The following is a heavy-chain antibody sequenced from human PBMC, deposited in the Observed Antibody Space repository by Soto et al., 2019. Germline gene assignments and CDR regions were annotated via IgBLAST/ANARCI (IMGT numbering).Heavy chain of an antibody. Sequence: EVQLLVSGGGLVQPGESLRLSCAASGSTLSSYAMSWVRHAPGKGLERVSSISGSGVSTYYADSVKGRFTISRDNSKDTLYLQMNSLRAEDTAVYYCAKDSADCSGAAGNSYFCFSGMDFWGQGTTVTVSS. D-gene: IGHD2-15*01. V-gene: IGHV3-23*01. CDR1: GSTLSSYA. CDR2: ISGSGVST. CDR3: AKDSADCSGAAGNSYFCFSGMDF. J-gene: IGHJ6*02.